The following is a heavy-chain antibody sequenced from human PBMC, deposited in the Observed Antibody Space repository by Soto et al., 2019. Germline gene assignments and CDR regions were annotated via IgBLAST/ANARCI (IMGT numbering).Heavy chain of an antibody. Sequence: ASVKVSCKASGYTFTAYYVHWVRQAPGQGLEWMGWINPNSGGTKYAQKFQGWVTMTRDTSISTAYMELSRLRSDDTAMYYCAKSLNQYGMDVWGQGTTVTVSS. CDR3: AKSLNQYGMDV. CDR2: INPNSGGT. V-gene: IGHV1-2*04. J-gene: IGHJ6*02. CDR1: GYTFTAYY. D-gene: IGHD3-10*01.